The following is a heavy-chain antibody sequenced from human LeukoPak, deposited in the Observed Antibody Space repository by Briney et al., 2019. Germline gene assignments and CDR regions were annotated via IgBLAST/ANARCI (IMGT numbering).Heavy chain of an antibody. J-gene: IGHJ4*02. CDR1: GDSISTYY. D-gene: IGHD6-19*01. V-gene: IGHV4-59*01. CDR2: IYYSGIT. Sequence: PSETLSLTCNVSGDSISTYYWSWIRQPPGKGLEWIGNIYYSGITDYNPSLKSRVTISTDTSKNQFSLKLSSVTAADTAVYYCARERAMAGLLDYWGQGILVIVSS. CDR3: ARERAMAGLLDY.